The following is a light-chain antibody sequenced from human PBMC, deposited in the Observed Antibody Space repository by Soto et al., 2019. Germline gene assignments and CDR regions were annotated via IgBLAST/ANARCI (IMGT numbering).Light chain of an antibody. CDR1: QSIRSY. V-gene: IGKV1-39*01. CDR3: QQSYSTPYT. CDR2: AAS. Sequence: DIQMPQSPSSLSASVGDRVTITCRASQSIRSYLNWYQQKPAQAPMLLIYAASRLQSGAPSRFSGRGSGTDFALTISRLQPEDFATYYCQQSYSTPYTFGNGTKLEIK. J-gene: IGKJ2*01.